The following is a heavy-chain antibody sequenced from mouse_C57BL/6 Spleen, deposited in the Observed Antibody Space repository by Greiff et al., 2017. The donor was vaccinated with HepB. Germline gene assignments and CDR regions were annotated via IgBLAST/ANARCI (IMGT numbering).Heavy chain of an antibody. CDR3: ARGGIYDGYYLDY. D-gene: IGHD2-3*01. J-gene: IGHJ2*01. Sequence: EVKVVESGGGLVKPGGSLKLSCAASGFTFSSYAMSWVRQTPEKRLEWVATISDGGSYTYYPDNVKGRFTISRDNAKNNLYLQMSHLKSEDTAMYYCARGGIYDGYYLDYWGQGTTLTVSS. CDR2: ISDGGSYT. V-gene: IGHV5-4*03. CDR1: GFTFSSYA.